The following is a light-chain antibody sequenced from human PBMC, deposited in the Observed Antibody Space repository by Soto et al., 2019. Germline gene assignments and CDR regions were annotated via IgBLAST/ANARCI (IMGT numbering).Light chain of an antibody. Sequence: SPCSAYQSKKNRVTITCRASQGISSYLAWYQQKPGKAPKLLIYAASTLQSGVPLRFSGSGSGISLPLTVCRLGLQDFDTCCSQLLLCYPIPSGPGTRLEIK. CDR1: QGISSY. V-gene: IGKV1-9*01. CDR2: AAS. J-gene: IGKJ5*01. CDR3: QLLLCYPIP.